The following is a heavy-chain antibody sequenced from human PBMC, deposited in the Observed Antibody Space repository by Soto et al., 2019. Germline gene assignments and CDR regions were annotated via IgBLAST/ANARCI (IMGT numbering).Heavy chain of an antibody. Sequence: SETLSLSCTVSGGSISSGDYYWSWIRQPPGKGLEWIGYIYYSGSTYYNPSLKSRVTISVDTSKNQFSLKLSSVTAADTAVYYCARDRAIFGVVISYYYYGMDVWGQGTTVTVSS. J-gene: IGHJ6*02. D-gene: IGHD3-3*01. CDR2: IYYSGST. V-gene: IGHV4-30-4*01. CDR3: ARDRAIFGVVISYYYYGMDV. CDR1: GGSISSGDYY.